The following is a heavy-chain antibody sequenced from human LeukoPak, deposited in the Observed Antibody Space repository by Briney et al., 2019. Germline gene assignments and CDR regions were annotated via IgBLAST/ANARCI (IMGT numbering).Heavy chain of an antibody. Sequence: PSETLSLTCTVSGGSISGYYWTWIRQPPGKGLEWIGYIYYSGTTNYNPSLKSRVTISVDTSKNQFSLKLSSVTAADTAVYYCARGVYIAAAQYGYWGQGTLVTVSS. D-gene: IGHD6-13*01. J-gene: IGHJ4*02. CDR2: IYYSGTT. CDR1: GGSISGYY. V-gene: IGHV4-59*01. CDR3: ARGVYIAAAQYGY.